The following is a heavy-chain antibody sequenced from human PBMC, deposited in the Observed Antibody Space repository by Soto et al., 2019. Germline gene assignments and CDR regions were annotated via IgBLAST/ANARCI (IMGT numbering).Heavy chain of an antibody. CDR3: ARDIKSSDETDEYYYYYGMDX. D-gene: IGHD3-10*01. CDR2: IDTSGTYI. Sequence: EGSLRLSCAASGLTFSDYNMNWVRQAPGKGLEWVSSIDTSGTYISYGDSVRGRFTISRDNARNSLYLQMKRLRAEDTAIYYCARDIKSSDETDEYYYYYGMDXWGQGTQVTVS. J-gene: IGHJ6*02. V-gene: IGHV3-21*01. CDR1: GLTFSDYN.